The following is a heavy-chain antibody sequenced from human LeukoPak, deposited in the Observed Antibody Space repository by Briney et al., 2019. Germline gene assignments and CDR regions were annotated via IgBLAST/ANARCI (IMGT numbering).Heavy chain of an antibody. J-gene: IGHJ5*02. Sequence: GGSLRLSCAASRFTFSDYYMSWFRQAPGKGQEWVSYIGTSDSPIYYTDSVRGRFTISRDNAKNSLYLQMNSLRAEDTAVYYCVRGPSDSSLPGPWGQGTLVTVSS. CDR1: RFTFSDYY. D-gene: IGHD2-21*02. CDR3: VRGPSDSSLPGP. V-gene: IGHV3-11*01. CDR2: IGTSDSPI.